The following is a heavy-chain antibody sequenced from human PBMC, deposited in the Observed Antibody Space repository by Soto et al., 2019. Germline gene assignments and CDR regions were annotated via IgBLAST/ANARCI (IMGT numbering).Heavy chain of an antibody. Sequence: GGSLRLSCAASGFTFSSYAMNWVRQAPGKGLEWVSGISGSGGSTYYADSVKGRVTISRDNSKNTLYLQMNSLRADDTAVYYCAKDVKPVGGQYLQHWGQGTLVTVSS. CDR3: AKDVKPVGGQYLQH. CDR2: ISGSGGST. CDR1: GFTFSSYA. J-gene: IGHJ1*01. D-gene: IGHD6-19*01. V-gene: IGHV3-23*01.